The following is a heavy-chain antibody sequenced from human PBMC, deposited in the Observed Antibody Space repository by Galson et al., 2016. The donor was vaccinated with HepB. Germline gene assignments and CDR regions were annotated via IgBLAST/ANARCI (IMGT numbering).Heavy chain of an antibody. CDR1: GYSFTGYG. Sequence: SVKVSCKASGYSFTGYGISWVRQAPGQGLEWMGWISGYNGRTYYAQNFQGRVTMTTDTSTTTSYMELRSLRSDDTAVYYCARELHGAIPEYCTGGSCYSDYWGQGTLVTVSS. CDR2: ISGYNGRT. CDR3: ARELHGAIPEYCTGGSCYSDY. D-gene: IGHD2-8*02. V-gene: IGHV1-18*01. J-gene: IGHJ4*02.